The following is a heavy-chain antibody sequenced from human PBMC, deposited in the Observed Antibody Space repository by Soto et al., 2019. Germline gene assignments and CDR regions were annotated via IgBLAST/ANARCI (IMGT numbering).Heavy chain of an antibody. Sequence: QVQLVQSGAEVKKPGSSVKVSCKASGGTFSSYAISWVRQAPGQGLAWMGGIIPISGTANYAQKFQGRGTITAYESTSTAYMELSSLRSEDTAVYYCARSQGSSTSLEIYYYYYYGMDVWGQGTTVTVSS. D-gene: IGHD2-2*01. CDR1: GGTFSSYA. CDR2: IIPISGTA. J-gene: IGHJ6*02. CDR3: ARSQGSSTSLEIYYYYYYGMDV. V-gene: IGHV1-69*01.